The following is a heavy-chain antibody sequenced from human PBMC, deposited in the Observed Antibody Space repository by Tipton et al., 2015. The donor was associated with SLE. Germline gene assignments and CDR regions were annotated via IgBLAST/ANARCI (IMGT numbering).Heavy chain of an antibody. CDR2: INHSGST. Sequence: LRLSCAVSGYSISSGYYWGWIRQSPVKGLEWIGKINHSGSTNYNPSLKSRVTISADTSKNQFSLRLSSVTAADTAVYYCARATNWLLFYWGQGTLVTVSS. D-gene: IGHD3-9*01. CDR3: ARATNWLLFY. J-gene: IGHJ4*02. V-gene: IGHV4-38-2*01. CDR1: GYSISSGYY.